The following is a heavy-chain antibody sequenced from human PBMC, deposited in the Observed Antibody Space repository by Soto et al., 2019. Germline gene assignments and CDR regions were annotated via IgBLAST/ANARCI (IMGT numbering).Heavy chain of an antibody. D-gene: IGHD3-22*01. CDR3: TKVRADYYDSSGTNY. CDR1: GFTFGDYA. J-gene: IGHJ4*02. Sequence: GGSLRLSCTASGFTFGDYAMSWFRQAPGKGLEWVGFIRSKAYGGTTEYAASVKGRFTISRDDSKSIAYLQMNSLKTEDTAVYYCTKVRADYYDSSGTNYWGQGTLVTVSS. CDR2: IRSKAYGGTT. V-gene: IGHV3-49*03.